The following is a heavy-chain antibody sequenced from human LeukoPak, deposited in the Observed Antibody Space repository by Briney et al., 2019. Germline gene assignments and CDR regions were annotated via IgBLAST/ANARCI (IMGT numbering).Heavy chain of an antibody. J-gene: IGHJ4*02. D-gene: IGHD5-24*01. Sequence: GGSLSLSCAASGFTISSNYMSWLRQAPGQGLGWVSVIYSGGTTYYADSVNGRITISTHNPRNTLYLQMNSLRTEDAAVYYCARVNYPYYFDYWGQGTLVTVSS. V-gene: IGHV3-53*04. CDR1: GFTISSNY. CDR3: ARVNYPYYFDY. CDR2: IYSGGTT.